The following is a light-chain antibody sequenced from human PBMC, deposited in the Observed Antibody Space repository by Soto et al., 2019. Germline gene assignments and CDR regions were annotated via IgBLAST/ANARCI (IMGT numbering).Light chain of an antibody. Sequence: QRVLTQPPSDSASLGASVKLTCTLSSGHNSYAIAWHQQQPEKGPRYLMKLNSDGSHSKGDGIPDRFSGSSSGAERYLTISSLQSEDEADYYCQTWSTDIRVFGGGTKLTVL. J-gene: IGLJ3*02. V-gene: IGLV4-69*01. CDR3: QTWSTDIRV. CDR1: SGHNSYA. CDR2: LNSDGSH.